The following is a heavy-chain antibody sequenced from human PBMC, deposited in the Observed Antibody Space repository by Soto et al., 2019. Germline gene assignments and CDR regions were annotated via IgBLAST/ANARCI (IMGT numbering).Heavy chain of an antibody. CDR3: AKMDTPATRLYYFDF. CDR1: GGSISSGNYY. D-gene: IGHD5-18*01. J-gene: IGHJ4*02. CDR2: ISYSGSN. Sequence: QVQLQESGPGLVKPSQTLSLTCTVSGGSISSGNYYWSWIRQPPGKGLEWIGFISYSGSNYYNLSLKSRITISVDTSKNQFSLNLSFVTAADTAVYYCAKMDTPATRLYYFDFWGQGTLVTVSS. V-gene: IGHV4-30-4*01.